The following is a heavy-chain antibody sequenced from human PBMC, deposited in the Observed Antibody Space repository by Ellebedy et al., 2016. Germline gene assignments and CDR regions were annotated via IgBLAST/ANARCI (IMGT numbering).Heavy chain of an antibody. V-gene: IGHV3-33*01. Sequence: GGSLRLSCAASGFTFSRSGMHWVRQAPGKGLEWVAIIWLDGSKEYYADSVKGRFTISRDNAKNSLFLQMNSLRAEDTAVYYCARDEAASWNSWGQGTLVTVSS. CDR2: IWLDGSKE. CDR3: ARDEAASWNS. J-gene: IGHJ4*02. D-gene: IGHD2-15*01. CDR1: GFTFSRSG.